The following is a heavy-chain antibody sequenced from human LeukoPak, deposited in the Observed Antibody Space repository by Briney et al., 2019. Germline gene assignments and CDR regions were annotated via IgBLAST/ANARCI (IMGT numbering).Heavy chain of an antibody. Sequence: GGSLRLSCAASGFTVSSNYMSWVRQAPGKGLEWVSVIYSGGSTYYADSVRGRFTISRDNARNSLYLQMNSLRDEDTAVYYCARDRHTAMVYYYYYMDVWGTGTTVTVFS. CDR2: IYSGGST. V-gene: IGHV3-53*01. J-gene: IGHJ6*03. CDR1: GFTVSSNY. D-gene: IGHD5-18*01. CDR3: ARDRHTAMVYYYYYMDV.